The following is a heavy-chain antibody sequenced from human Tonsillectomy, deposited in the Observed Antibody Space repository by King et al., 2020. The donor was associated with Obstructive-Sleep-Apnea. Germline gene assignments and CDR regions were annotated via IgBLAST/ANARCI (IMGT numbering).Heavy chain of an antibody. CDR1: GGSISSSSYY. Sequence: QLQESGPGLVKPSETLSLTCTVSGGSISSSSYYWGWIRQPPGKGLGWIGSIYFSGSTYYNPSLKSRVTITVDTSKNQFSLKLSSVTAADTAVYYCARPDYSNYRIDYWGQGTLVTVSS. CDR2: IYFSGST. J-gene: IGHJ4*02. D-gene: IGHD4-11*01. V-gene: IGHV4-39*07. CDR3: ARPDYSNYRIDY.